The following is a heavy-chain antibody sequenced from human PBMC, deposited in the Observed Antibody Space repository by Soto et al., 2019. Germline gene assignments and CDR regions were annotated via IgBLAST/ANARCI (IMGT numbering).Heavy chain of an antibody. J-gene: IGHJ5*02. CDR2: IYYSGST. V-gene: IGHV4-59*11. CDR1: GGSISSHY. Sequence: SETLSLTCTVSGGSISSHYWSWIRQPPGKGLEWIGYIYYSGSTNYNPSLKSRVTISVDTSKNQFSLKLSSVTAADTAVYYCARAGDYCISTSFAYSAPYNWFDPWGQGTLVTVSS. D-gene: IGHD2-2*01. CDR3: ARAGDYCISTSFAYSAPYNWFDP.